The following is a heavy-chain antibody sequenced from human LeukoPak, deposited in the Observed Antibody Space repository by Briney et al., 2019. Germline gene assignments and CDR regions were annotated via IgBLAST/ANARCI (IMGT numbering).Heavy chain of an antibody. CDR1: GGSISSYY. D-gene: IGHD3-10*01. CDR3: ARPSRSISTAGAFDI. Sequence: SETLSLTCTVSGGSISSYYWSWIRQPAGKGLEWIGRIYTSGSTNYNPSLKSRVTISVGTSKNQFSLKLSSVTAADTAVYYCARPSRSISTAGAFDIRGQGTMVTVSS. V-gene: IGHV4-4*07. CDR2: IYTSGST. J-gene: IGHJ3*02.